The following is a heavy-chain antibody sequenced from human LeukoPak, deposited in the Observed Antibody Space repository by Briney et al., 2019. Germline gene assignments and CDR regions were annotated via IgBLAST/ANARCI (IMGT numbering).Heavy chain of an antibody. Sequence: SVKVSCKASGGTFSSYAISWVRPAPGQGLEWMGGIIPIFGTANYAQKFQGRVTMTEDTSTDTAYMELSSLRSEDTAVYYCATDLAYQGIVGPKASRWGQGTLVTVSS. D-gene: IGHD1-26*01. CDR2: IIPIFGTA. V-gene: IGHV1-69*06. CDR3: ATDLAYQGIVGPKASR. CDR1: GGTFSSYA. J-gene: IGHJ4*02.